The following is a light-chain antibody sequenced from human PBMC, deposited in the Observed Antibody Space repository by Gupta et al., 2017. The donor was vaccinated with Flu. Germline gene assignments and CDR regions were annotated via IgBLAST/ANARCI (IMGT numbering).Light chain of an antibody. V-gene: IGKV3-11*01. Sequence: DTVLTQSPATLPLSPGERATLSCRASQSVGTFLAWYQQRPGQAPRLLIYDASNRATGIPPRFSGSGSGTDFTLTISSLRPEDFAVYYCQKRLDWPLTFGGGTKVEIK. CDR1: QSVGTF. J-gene: IGKJ4*01. CDR2: DAS. CDR3: QKRLDWPLT.